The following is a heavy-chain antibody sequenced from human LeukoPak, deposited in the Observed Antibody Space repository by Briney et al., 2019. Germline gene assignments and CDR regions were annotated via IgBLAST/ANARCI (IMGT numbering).Heavy chain of an antibody. CDR3: ARPKCSGGSCYCSFFY. V-gene: IGHV1-69*05. Sequence: GASVKVSCKASGGTFSSYAISWVRQAPGQGLEWMGRIIPIFGTANYAQKFQGRVTITTDESTSTAYMELRSLRSHDTAVYYCARPKCSGGSCYCSFFYWGQGTLVTVSS. CDR1: GGTFSSYA. D-gene: IGHD2-15*01. CDR2: IIPIFGTA. J-gene: IGHJ4*02.